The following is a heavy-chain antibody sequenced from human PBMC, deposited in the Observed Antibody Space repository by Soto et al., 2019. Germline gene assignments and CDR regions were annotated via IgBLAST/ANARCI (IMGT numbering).Heavy chain of an antibody. CDR2: IFFRGST. CDR1: GGSISSGDFY. J-gene: IGHJ3*01. D-gene: IGHD2-21*02. V-gene: IGHV4-30-4*08. CDR3: ARVVTADDAFDV. Sequence: PSETLSLTCTVSGGSISSGDFYWNWLRQTPGKGLQWIGNIFFRGSTHYNPSLESRISMSVDTSKNQFSLRMTSMTAADTAVYYCARVVTADDAFDVWGQGQWSPSPQ.